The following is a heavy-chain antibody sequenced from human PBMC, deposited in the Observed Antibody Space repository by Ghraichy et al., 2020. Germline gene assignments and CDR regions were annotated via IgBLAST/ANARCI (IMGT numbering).Heavy chain of an antibody. CDR3: ASGPTATVTTSWYFDL. V-gene: IGHV4-34*01. J-gene: IGHJ2*01. D-gene: IGHD4-17*01. Sequence: SETLSLTCAVYGESFSGYYWSWIRQPPGKGLEWIGEINHSGSTNYNPSLKSRVTISVDTSKNQFSLKLSSVTAADTAVYYCASGPTATVTTSWYFDLWGRGTRVTVSS. CDR1: GESFSGYY. CDR2: INHSGST.